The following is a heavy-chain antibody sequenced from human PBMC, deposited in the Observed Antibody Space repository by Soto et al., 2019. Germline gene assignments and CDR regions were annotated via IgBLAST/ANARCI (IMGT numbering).Heavy chain of an antibody. D-gene: IGHD3-10*01. J-gene: IGHJ5*02. V-gene: IGHV3-30*18. CDR1: GFTFSSYG. Sequence: QVQLVESGGGVVQPGRSLRLSCAASGFTFSSYGMHWVRQAPGKGLEWVAVISYDGSNKYYADSVKGRFTISRDNSKNTLYLQMNSLRAEDTAVYYCAKDSFAGSGISPLYDPWGQGTLVTVSS. CDR2: ISYDGSNK. CDR3: AKDSFAGSGISPLYDP.